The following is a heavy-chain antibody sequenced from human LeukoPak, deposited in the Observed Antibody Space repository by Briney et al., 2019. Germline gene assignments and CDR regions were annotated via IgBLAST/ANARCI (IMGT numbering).Heavy chain of an antibody. V-gene: IGHV4-34*01. CDR1: GGSFTDYY. Sequence: SETLSLTCAVYGGSFTDYYWNWIRQPPGKGLEWIGEINHGGKTNYSPSLKSRVTISVDTSKNQFSLNLRSVTSADTAVYFCTRVSIHGDSDYWGQGTLVTVSS. J-gene: IGHJ4*02. CDR2: INHGGKT. CDR3: TRVSIHGDSDY.